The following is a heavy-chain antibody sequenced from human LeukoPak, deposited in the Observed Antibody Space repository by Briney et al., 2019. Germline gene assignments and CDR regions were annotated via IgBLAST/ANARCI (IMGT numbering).Heavy chain of an antibody. CDR2: INPNSGGT. Sequence: ASVKVSCKASGYTFTGYYMHWVRQPPGQGLEWMGWINPNSGGTNYAQKFQGRVTMTRDTSISTAYMELSRLRSDDTAVYYCARDQERTSSFDYWGQGTLVTVSS. CDR1: GYTFTGYY. V-gene: IGHV1-2*02. CDR3: ARDQERTSSFDY. J-gene: IGHJ4*02. D-gene: IGHD1-14*01.